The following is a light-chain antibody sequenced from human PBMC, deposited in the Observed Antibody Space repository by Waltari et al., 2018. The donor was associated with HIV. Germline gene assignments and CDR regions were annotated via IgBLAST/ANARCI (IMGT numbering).Light chain of an antibody. J-gene: IGLJ2*01. V-gene: IGLV2-8*01. Sequence: QSALTQPPSASGSPGLSVTISCIGTRSYVGGYYYVSWYQQHPGKAPKLMIYEVTKRPSGVPDRFSGSRSGNTASLTVSGLQAEDEAYYFCSSYAGRKNLVVFGGGTKLTVL. CDR1: RSYVGGYYY. CDR2: EVT. CDR3: SSYAGRKNLVV.